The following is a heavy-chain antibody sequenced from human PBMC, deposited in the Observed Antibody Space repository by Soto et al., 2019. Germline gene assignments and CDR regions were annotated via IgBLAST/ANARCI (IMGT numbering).Heavy chain of an antibody. V-gene: IGHV3-7*01. CDR3: AREGSLLPVANGGVGVYYYYYMDV. CDR2: IKQDGSEK. CDR1: GFTFSSYA. D-gene: IGHD2-2*01. J-gene: IGHJ6*03. Sequence: GGSLRLSCAASGFTFSSYAMHWVRQAPGKGLEWVANIKQDGSEKYYVDSVKGRFTISRDNAKSSLYLQMNSLRAEDTAVYYCAREGSLLPVANGGVGVYYYYYMDVWAKGPRSPSP.